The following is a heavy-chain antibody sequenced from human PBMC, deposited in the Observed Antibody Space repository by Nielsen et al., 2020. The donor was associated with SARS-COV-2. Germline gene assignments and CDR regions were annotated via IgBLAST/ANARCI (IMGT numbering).Heavy chain of an antibody. D-gene: IGHD4-23*01. CDR3: ASFYGGNSGRFDY. J-gene: IGHJ4*02. Sequence: SVKVSCKASGYTFTSYAISWVRQAPGQGLEWMGGIIPIFGTANYAQKFQGRVTITADESTSTAYMELSSLRSEDTAVYYCASFYGGNSGRFDYWGQGTLVTVSS. CDR2: IIPIFGTA. V-gene: IGHV1-69*13. CDR1: GYTFTSYA.